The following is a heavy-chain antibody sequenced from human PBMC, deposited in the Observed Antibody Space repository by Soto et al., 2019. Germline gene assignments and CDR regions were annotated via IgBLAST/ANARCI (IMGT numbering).Heavy chain of an antibody. Sequence: QITLKESGPTLVKPTQTLTLTCTFSGFSLSTSGVGVGWIRQPPGMALEWLALNYWDDDKGYSPSLKSRLNITKDTSKDQVVLTMTNRDPVDTATYYCALDGSSGWYGHGYWGQGTLVTVSS. J-gene: IGHJ4*02. V-gene: IGHV2-5*02. CDR3: ALDGSSGWYGHGY. CDR1: GFSLSTSGVG. CDR2: NYWDDDK. D-gene: IGHD6-19*01.